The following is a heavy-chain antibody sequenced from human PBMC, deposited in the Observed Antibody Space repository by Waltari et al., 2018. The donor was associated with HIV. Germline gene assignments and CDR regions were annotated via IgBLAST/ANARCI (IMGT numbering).Heavy chain of an antibody. CDR1: GYTFASHW. V-gene: IGHV5-10-1*01. CDR2: IEPSDSYI. CDR3: ARQPPCSGGSCFAGYGMDV. J-gene: IGHJ6*02. D-gene: IGHD2-15*01. Sequence: EVQLVQSGAEVKKPGESLRISCKGSGYTFASHWISWVRQMPGKGLEWMGRIEPSDSYINFSPSFQGHVTISVDKSISTVYLQWRSLKASDTAMYYCARQPPCSGGSCFAGYGMDVWGQGTTVTVSS.